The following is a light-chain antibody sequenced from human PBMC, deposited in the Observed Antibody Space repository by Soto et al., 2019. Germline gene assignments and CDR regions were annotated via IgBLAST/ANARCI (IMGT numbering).Light chain of an antibody. V-gene: IGKV3-20*01. J-gene: IGKJ5*01. Sequence: EMVLTQSPGTLSLCQGERATLSCRASQSVSSSYLAWYQQKPGQPPRLLIYGASSRATGIPDRFSGSGSGTDFTLTISRLEPEDFAVFYCQHYDSLPITFGQGTRLEIK. CDR1: QSVSSSY. CDR2: GAS. CDR3: QHYDSLPIT.